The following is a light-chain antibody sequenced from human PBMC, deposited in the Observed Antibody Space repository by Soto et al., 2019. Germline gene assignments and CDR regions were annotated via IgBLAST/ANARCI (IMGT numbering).Light chain of an antibody. Sequence: EIVLTQSPGTLSLSPGESATLSCRASQSVSNNYLAWYQQKPGQAPRLLIYGASNRATGIPDRFSGSGSGTDFTLTISSLAPEDFAVYYCQQSGDSQWTFGQGTKVDIK. J-gene: IGKJ1*01. CDR1: QSVSNNY. V-gene: IGKV3-20*01. CDR2: GAS. CDR3: QQSGDSQWT.